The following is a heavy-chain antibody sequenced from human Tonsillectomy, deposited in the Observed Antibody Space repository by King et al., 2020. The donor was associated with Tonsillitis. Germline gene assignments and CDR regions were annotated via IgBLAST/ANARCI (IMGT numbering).Heavy chain of an antibody. V-gene: IGHV3-48*01. Sequence: VQLVESGGGLVQPGGSLRLSCAASGFTFSSYSMNWVRQAPGKGLEWVSYISSSSSTIYYADSVKGRFTISRDNAKNSLYLQMNILRAEDTAVYYCARERSDYGDYYFDYWGQGTLVTVSS. D-gene: IGHD4-17*01. CDR3: ARERSDYGDYYFDY. CDR1: GFTFSSYS. CDR2: ISSSSSTI. J-gene: IGHJ4*02.